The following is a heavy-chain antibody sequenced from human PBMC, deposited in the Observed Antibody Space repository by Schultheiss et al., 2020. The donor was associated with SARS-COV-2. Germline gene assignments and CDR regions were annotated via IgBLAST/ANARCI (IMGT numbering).Heavy chain of an antibody. V-gene: IGHV3-11*01. CDR1: GFTFSDYY. CDR2: ISSSGSTI. Sequence: GGSLRLSCAASGFTFSDYYMSWIRQAPGKGLEWVSYISSSGSTIYYADSVKGRFTISRDNAKNSLYLQMNSLRAEDTAVYYCARFYEAFLEWLFLPYWGQGTLVTVSS. D-gene: IGHD3-3*01. J-gene: IGHJ4*02. CDR3: ARFYEAFLEWLFLPY.